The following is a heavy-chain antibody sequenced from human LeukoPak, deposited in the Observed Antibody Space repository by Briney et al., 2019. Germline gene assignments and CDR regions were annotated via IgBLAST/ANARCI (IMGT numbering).Heavy chain of an antibody. J-gene: IGHJ5*02. Sequence: GGSLRLSCAASGFTFSSYAMSWVRQAPGKGLEWVSGISGSSTSTYYADSAKGRFTISRDNSKNTLYLQMDSLRAEDTAVYYCAKARYNSGWYGLDPWGQGTLVTVSS. CDR1: GFTFSSYA. V-gene: IGHV3-23*01. CDR3: AKARYNSGWYGLDP. D-gene: IGHD6-19*01. CDR2: ISGSSTST.